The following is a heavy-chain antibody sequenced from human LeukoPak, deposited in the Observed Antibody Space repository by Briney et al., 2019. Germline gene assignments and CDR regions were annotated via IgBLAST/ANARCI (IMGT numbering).Heavy chain of an antibody. V-gene: IGHV1-69*13. D-gene: IGHD5-18*01. Sequence: ASVKVSCKASGGTLSSYAISWVRQAPGQGLEWMGGIIPIFGTANYAQKFQGRVTITADESTSTAYMELSSLRSEDTAVYYCACGYSYGHALDLDYWGQGTLVTVSS. CDR1: GGTLSSYA. J-gene: IGHJ4*02. CDR3: ACGYSYGHALDLDY. CDR2: IIPIFGTA.